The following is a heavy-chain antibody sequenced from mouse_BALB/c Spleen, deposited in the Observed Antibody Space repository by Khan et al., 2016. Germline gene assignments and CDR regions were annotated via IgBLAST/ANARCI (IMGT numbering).Heavy chain of an antibody. V-gene: IGHV3-2*02. J-gene: IGHJ1*01. CDR3: AGAPPRWYFDV. CDR2: ISYSGST. Sequence: EVQLQESGPGLVKPSQSLSLTSTVTGYSITSDYAWNWIRQFPGNKLEWMGYISYSGSTSYNPSLKSRISITRDTSKNQFFLQLNSVTTEDTATXYGAGAPPRWYFDVWGAGTTVTVSS. CDR1: GYSITSDYA.